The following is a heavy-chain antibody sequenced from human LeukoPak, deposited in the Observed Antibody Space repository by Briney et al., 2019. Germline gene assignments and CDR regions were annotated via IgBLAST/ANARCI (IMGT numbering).Heavy chain of an antibody. CDR2: IRYDGSNK. D-gene: IGHD3-9*01. CDR3: AREGIYGRYFDWSNAFDI. J-gene: IGHJ3*02. V-gene: IGHV3-30*02. CDR1: GFTFSSYG. Sequence: GGSLRLSCAASGFTFSSYGMHWVRQAPGKGLEWVAYIRYDGSNKYYADSVKGRFTISRDNSKNTLYLQMNSLRAEDTAVYYCAREGIYGRYFDWSNAFDIWGQGTMVTVSS.